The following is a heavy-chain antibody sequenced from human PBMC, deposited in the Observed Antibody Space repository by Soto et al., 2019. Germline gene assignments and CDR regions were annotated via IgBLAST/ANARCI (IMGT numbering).Heavy chain of an antibody. J-gene: IGHJ2*01. CDR1: GFTFDDYA. D-gene: IGHD6-6*01. V-gene: IGHV3-9*01. CDR3: AKDRGSSSFRYFDL. Sequence: EVQLVESGGGLVQPGRSLRLSCAASGFTFDDYAMHWVRQAPGKGLEWVSGISWNSGSIGYADSVKGRFTISRDNAKNSLYLQMNSLRAEDTAVYYCAKDRGSSSFRYFDLWGRGTLVTVSS. CDR2: ISWNSGSI.